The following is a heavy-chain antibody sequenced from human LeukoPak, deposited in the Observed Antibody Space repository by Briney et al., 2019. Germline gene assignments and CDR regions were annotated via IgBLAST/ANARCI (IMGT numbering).Heavy chain of an antibody. V-gene: IGHV3-9*01. CDR3: AKGGYSSGWYYYFDY. J-gene: IGHJ4*02. CDR2: ISWNSGSI. CDR1: GFTFDDYA. Sequence: PGGSLRLSCAASGFTFDDYAMHWVRQAPGKGLEWVSGISWNSGSIGYADSVKGRFTIFRDNAKNSLYLQMNSLRAEDTALYYCAKGGYSSGWYYYFDYWGQGTLVTVSS. D-gene: IGHD6-19*01.